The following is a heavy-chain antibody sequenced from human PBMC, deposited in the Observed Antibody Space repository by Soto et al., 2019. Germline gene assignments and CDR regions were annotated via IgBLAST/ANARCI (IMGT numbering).Heavy chain of an antibody. J-gene: IGHJ1*01. CDR1: GYTFTSYA. V-gene: IGHV1-3*01. CDR3: ARGSMGSYWYFQH. D-gene: IGHD1-26*01. Sequence: ASVKVSCKASGYTFTSYAMHWVRQAPGQRLEWMGWINAGNGNTKYSQKFQDRVTITRDTSASTAYMELSSLRSEDTAVYYCARGSMGSYWYFQHWGQGTLVTVSS. CDR2: INAGNGNT.